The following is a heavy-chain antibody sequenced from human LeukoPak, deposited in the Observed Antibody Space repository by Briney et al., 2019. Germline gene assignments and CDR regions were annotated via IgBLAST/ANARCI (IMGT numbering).Heavy chain of an antibody. CDR1: GFTLSSYR. CDR2: ISSSSSTI. J-gene: IGHJ6*03. D-gene: IGHD3-10*01. Sequence: GGSLRLSCAASGFTLSSYRMNWVRQAPGKGLEWVSYISSSSSTIYYADSVKGRFTISRDNAKNSLYLQMNSLTVEDTAVYYCARDGPNYYGSGSYRRYYYYMDVWGKGTTVTVSS. V-gene: IGHV3-48*04. CDR3: ARDGPNYYGSGSYRRYYYYMDV.